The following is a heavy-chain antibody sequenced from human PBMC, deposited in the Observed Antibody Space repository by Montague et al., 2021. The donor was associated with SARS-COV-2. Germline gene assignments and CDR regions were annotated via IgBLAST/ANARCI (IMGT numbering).Heavy chain of an antibody. CDR3: ARLGDGVEPSPILGLGPFYYSYYFDI. CDR2: VKHSGDT. CDR1: GGSFSGYS. J-gene: IGHJ6*03. Sequence: SETLSLTCAVRGGSFSGYSWIWIRQPPGKGLEWIGEVKHSGDTKYNTSLKSRVAISIDTSKNQFSLKLSSVTAPDTAVYYCARLGDGVEPSPILGLGPFYYSYYFDIWGKGTAVTVSS. V-gene: IGHV4-34*01. D-gene: IGHD1-1*01.